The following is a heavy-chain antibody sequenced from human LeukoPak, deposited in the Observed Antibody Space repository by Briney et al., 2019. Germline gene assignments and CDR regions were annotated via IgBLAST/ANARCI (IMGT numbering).Heavy chain of an antibody. V-gene: IGHV1-2*02. CDR3: AREPRRHFDY. Sequence: ASVKVSCKASGYTFGDYYMHWVRQAPGQGLEWMGWINPNSGGTNYAQKFRGRVTMTRDTSITTAYMELSTVTSDDTAVYFCAREPRRHFDYWGQRTLVTVSS. CDR2: INPNSGGT. J-gene: IGHJ4*02. CDR1: GYTFGDYY.